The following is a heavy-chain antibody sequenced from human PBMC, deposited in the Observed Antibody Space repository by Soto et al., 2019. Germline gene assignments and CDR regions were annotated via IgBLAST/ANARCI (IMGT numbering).Heavy chain of an antibody. CDR1: GYTFTSYG. CDR3: ARDKGDGSGSDYGS. V-gene: IGHV1-18*01. D-gene: IGHD3-10*01. CDR2: ISAYNGNT. Sequence: QVQLVQSGAEVKKPGASVKVSCKASGYTFTSYGISWVRQAPGQGLEWMGWISAYNGNTNYAQKLQGRVTMTTDTGPSTAYMERRRLRSDDTAVYYCARDKGDGSGSDYGSWGQGTLVTVSS. J-gene: IGHJ5*02.